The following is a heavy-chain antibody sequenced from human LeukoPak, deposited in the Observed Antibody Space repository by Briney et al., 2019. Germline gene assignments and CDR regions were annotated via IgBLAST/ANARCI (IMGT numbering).Heavy chain of an antibody. Sequence: GGSLRLSCAASGFTFRNYAMHWARQAPGKGLEYVSAISSNGGITYYANSVKGRFTISRDNSKNTLYLQMGSLRAEDMAVYYCALRKVWGQGTLVTVSS. CDR3: ALRKV. CDR1: GFTFRNYA. J-gene: IGHJ4*02. V-gene: IGHV3-64*01. CDR2: ISSNGGIT.